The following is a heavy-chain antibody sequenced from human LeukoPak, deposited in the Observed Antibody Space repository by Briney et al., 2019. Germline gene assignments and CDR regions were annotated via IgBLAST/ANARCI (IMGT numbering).Heavy chain of an antibody. V-gene: IGHV1-8*03. CDR1: GYTFTSYD. CDR3: AKSIAALGPASYYYYMDV. J-gene: IGHJ6*03. CDR2: MNPNSGNT. D-gene: IGHD6-6*01. Sequence: GASVKVSCKASGYTFTSYDINWVRQATGQGLEWMGWMNPNSGNTGYAQKFQGRVTITRNTSISTAYMELSSLRSEDTAVYYCAKSIAALGPASYYYYMDVWGKGTTVTVSS.